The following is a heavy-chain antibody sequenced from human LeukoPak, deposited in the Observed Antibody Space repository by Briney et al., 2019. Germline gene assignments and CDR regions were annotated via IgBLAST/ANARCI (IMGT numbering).Heavy chain of an antibody. CDR3: ARGPPQAYCGGDCYNYFDY. V-gene: IGHV3-33*08. J-gene: IGHJ4*02. D-gene: IGHD2-21*02. CDR1: GFTFSSYG. CDR2: IWYDGSNK. Sequence: GRSLRLSCAASGFTFSSYGMHWVRQAPGKGLEWVAVIWYDGSNKYYADSVKGRFTISRDNSKNTLYLQMNSLRAEDTAVYYCARGPPQAYCGGDCYNYFDYWGQGTLVTVSS.